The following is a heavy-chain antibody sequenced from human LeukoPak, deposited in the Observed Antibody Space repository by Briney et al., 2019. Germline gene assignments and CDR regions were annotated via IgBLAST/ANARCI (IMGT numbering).Heavy chain of an antibody. V-gene: IGHV1-2*02. CDR1: GYTFTSYA. CDR3: VPYIAAAGLNWFDP. Sequence: ASVEVSCKASGYTFTSYAMNWVRQAPGQGLEWMGWINPNSGGTNYAQKFQGRVTMTRDTSISTAYMELSRLRSDDTAVYYCVPYIAAAGLNWFDPWGQGTLVTVSS. D-gene: IGHD6-13*01. J-gene: IGHJ5*02. CDR2: INPNSGGT.